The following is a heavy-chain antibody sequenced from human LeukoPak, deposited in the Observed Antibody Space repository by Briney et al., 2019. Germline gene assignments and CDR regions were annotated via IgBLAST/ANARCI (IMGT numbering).Heavy chain of an antibody. Sequence: GGSLRLSCAASGFTFSDYYTSWIRQAPGKGLEWVLYISSSGSTIYYADSVKGRFTISRDNAKNSLYLQMNSLRAEDTAVYCCAREALRFLEWSTHAFDIWGQGTMVTVSS. CDR2: ISSSGSTI. V-gene: IGHV3-11*04. D-gene: IGHD3-3*01. CDR1: GFTFSDYY. CDR3: AREALRFLEWSTHAFDI. J-gene: IGHJ3*02.